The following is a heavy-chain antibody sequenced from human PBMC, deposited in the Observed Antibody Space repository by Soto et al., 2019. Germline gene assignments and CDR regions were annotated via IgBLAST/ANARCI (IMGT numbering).Heavy chain of an antibody. J-gene: IGHJ4*02. CDR1: GGSFSGYY. Sequence: QVQLQQWGAGLLKPSETLSLTCAVYGGSFSGYYWSWIRQPPGKGLEWIGEINHSGSTNYNPALKSRVTISVDTSKNQFSLKLSSVTAADTAVYYCARKGSTRYGSCWYYSFDYWGQGTLVTVSS. V-gene: IGHV4-34*01. CDR2: INHSGST. CDR3: ARKGSTRYGSCWYYSFDY. D-gene: IGHD6-19*01.